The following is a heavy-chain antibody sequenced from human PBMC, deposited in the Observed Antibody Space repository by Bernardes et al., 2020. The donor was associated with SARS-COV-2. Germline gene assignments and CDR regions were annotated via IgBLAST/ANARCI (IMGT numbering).Heavy chain of an antibody. CDR1: GFTFSSYW. Sequence: GGSLRLSCAASGFTFSSYWMSWVRQAPGKGLEWVANIKQDGSEKYYVDSVKGRFTISRDNAKNSLYLQMNSLRAEDTAVYYCASDPIMITFGGVRIWGQGTLVTVSS. V-gene: IGHV3-7*04. J-gene: IGHJ4*02. D-gene: IGHD3-16*01. CDR3: ASDPIMITFGGVRI. CDR2: IKQDGSEK.